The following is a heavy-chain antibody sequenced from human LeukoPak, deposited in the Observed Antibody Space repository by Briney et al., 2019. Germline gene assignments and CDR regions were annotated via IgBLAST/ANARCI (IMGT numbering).Heavy chain of an antibody. V-gene: IGHV1-2*06. D-gene: IGHD5-24*01. Sequence: ASVKVSCKASGYTLTGYYMHWVRQAPGQGLEWMGRINPNSGGTNYAQKFQGRVTMTRDTSISTAYMELSRLRSDDTAVYYCAYLRRDGLPPFDYWGQGTLVTVSS. CDR3: AYLRRDGLPPFDY. CDR2: INPNSGGT. CDR1: GYTLTGYY. J-gene: IGHJ4*02.